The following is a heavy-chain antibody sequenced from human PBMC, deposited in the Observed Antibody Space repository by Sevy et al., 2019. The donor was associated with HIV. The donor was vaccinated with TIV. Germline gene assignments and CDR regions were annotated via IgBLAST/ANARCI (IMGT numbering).Heavy chain of an antibody. D-gene: IGHD3-22*01. CDR2: IKSKTDGGTT. V-gene: IGHV3-15*01. J-gene: IGHJ4*02. CDR3: TTTYYYDSSGYWKTFDY. CDR1: GFTFSNAW. Sequence: GGSLRLSCAASGFTFSNAWMSWVRQAPGKGLEWVGRIKSKTDGGTTDYAAPMKGRFTISRDDSKNTLYLQMNSLKTEDTAVYYCTTTYYYDSSGYWKTFDYWGQGTLVTVSS.